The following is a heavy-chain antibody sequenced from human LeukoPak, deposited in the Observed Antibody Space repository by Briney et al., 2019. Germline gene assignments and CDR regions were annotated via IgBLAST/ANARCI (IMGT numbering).Heavy chain of an antibody. CDR2: ISAYNSNT. D-gene: IGHD4-17*01. CDR1: GYTFTSYG. Sequence: ASVTVSCKASGYTFTSYGISWVRQAPGQGLEWMGWISAYNSNTNYAQKLQGRVTMTTDTSTSTAYMELRSLRSDDTAVYYCARRGGKNYGDYVLYYYYMDVWGKGTTVTVSS. V-gene: IGHV1-18*01. J-gene: IGHJ6*03. CDR3: ARRGGKNYGDYVLYYYYMDV.